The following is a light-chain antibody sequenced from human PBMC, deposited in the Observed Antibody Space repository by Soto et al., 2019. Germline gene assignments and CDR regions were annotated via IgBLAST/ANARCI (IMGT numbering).Light chain of an antibody. Sequence: EIVLTQSPGTLSLSTGERATLSCRASQSVSNNYLAWYQQKPGQAPRLLIYGASNRATGIPDRFSGSGSGTDFTLTIRSLEPEDFAMYYCQRYDSLRTFGQGTKVDIK. CDR1: QSVSNNY. V-gene: IGKV3-20*01. CDR3: QRYDSLRT. CDR2: GAS. J-gene: IGKJ1*01.